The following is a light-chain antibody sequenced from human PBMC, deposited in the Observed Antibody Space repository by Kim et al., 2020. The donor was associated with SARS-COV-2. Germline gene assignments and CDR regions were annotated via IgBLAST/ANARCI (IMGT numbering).Light chain of an antibody. V-gene: IGKV1-33*01. CDR3: QQYDYLPPT. CDR2: DSS. CDR1: QDISYY. J-gene: IGKJ4*01. Sequence: DVEMTQSPSSLSASVGDRVTITCQASQDISYYLNWYQQKPGRAPKLLIYDSSNSQTGVPSRFSGSGSGTDFTFTISSLQPEDIATYYCQQYDYLPPTFGGGTKVDIK.